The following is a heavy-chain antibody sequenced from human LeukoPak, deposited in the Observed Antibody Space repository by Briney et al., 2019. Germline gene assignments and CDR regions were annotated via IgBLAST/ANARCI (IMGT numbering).Heavy chain of an antibody. V-gene: IGHV1-69*13. J-gene: IGHJ4*02. CDR1: RGTFSSYA. D-gene: IGHD1-7*01. CDR2: IIPIFGTA. Sequence: SVKVSCKASRGTFSSYAISWVRQAPGQGLEWMGGIIPIFGTANYAQKFQGRVTITADESTSTAYMELSSLRSEDTAVYYCARGGGELEDWPIDYWGQGTLVTVSS. CDR3: ARGGGELEDWPIDY.